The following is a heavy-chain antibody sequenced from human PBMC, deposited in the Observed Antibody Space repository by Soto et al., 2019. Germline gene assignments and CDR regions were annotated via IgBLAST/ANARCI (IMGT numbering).Heavy chain of an antibody. V-gene: IGHV1-46*01. Sequence: ASVKVSCKASGYTFTSYYMHWVRQAPGQGLEWMGIINPSGGSTSYAQKFQGRVTMTRDTSTSTVYMELSSLRSEDTAVYYCARGRARYYDSSGYYPDYWGQGTLVTVSS. D-gene: IGHD3-22*01. CDR3: ARGRARYYDSSGYYPDY. CDR1: GYTFTSYY. J-gene: IGHJ4*02. CDR2: INPSGGST.